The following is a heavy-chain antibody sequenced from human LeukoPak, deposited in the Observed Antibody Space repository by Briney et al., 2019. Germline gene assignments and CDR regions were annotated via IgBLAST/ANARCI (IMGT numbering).Heavy chain of an antibody. CDR2: ISSSSDYI. J-gene: IGHJ4*02. V-gene: IGHV3-21*01. Sequence: GGSLRLSCAASGFTFSSYNMNWVRQAPGKGLEWVSSISSSSDYIYYADSVKGRFTISRDNAKNSLYLQMNSLRAEDTAVYYCARALWFGETFPAYWGQGTLVTVSS. CDR1: GFTFSSYN. D-gene: IGHD3-10*01. CDR3: ARALWFGETFPAY.